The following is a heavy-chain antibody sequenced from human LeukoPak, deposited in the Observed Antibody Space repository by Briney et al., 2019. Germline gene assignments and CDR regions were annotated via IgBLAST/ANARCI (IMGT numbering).Heavy chain of an antibody. CDR2: INPSGGST. CDR1: GYTFTSYY. Sequence: GASVKVSCKASGYTFTSYYMHWVRQAPGQGLGGMGIINPSGGSTSYAQKFHGRVTMTRDTSTSTVYMKLSSLRSEDTAVYYCARTPSSSLYYFDYWGQGTLVTVSS. CDR3: ARTPSSSLYYFDY. V-gene: IGHV1-46*01. J-gene: IGHJ4*02. D-gene: IGHD6-6*01.